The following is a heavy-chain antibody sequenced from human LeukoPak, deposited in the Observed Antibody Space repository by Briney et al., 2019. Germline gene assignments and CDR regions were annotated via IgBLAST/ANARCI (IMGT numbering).Heavy chain of an antibody. J-gene: IGHJ4*02. Sequence: SETLSLTCTVSGGSISGYYWSWIRQPAGKGLEWIGRIYSSGSTNYNPSLKSRVTMSVDTSKNQFSLKLSSVTAADTAVYYCARSYYYDSGSYYNHWGQGTLVTVSS. CDR3: ARSYYYDSGSYYNH. CDR2: IYSSGST. CDR1: GGSISGYY. V-gene: IGHV4-4*07. D-gene: IGHD3-10*01.